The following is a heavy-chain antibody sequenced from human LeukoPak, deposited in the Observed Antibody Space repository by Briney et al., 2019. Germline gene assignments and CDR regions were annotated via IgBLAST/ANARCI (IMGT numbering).Heavy chain of an antibody. CDR1: GYTFTGYY. J-gene: IGHJ4*02. D-gene: IGHD3-10*01. Sequence: ASVKVSCKASGYTFTGYYIHWVRRAPGQGLEWMGWINPSTGGTNYAQKFQGRVTMTRDTSISTAYMELSRLRSDDTAVYFCARVGEYGSGSYLVYWGQGTLVTVSS. CDR2: INPSTGGT. V-gene: IGHV1-2*02. CDR3: ARVGEYGSGSYLVY.